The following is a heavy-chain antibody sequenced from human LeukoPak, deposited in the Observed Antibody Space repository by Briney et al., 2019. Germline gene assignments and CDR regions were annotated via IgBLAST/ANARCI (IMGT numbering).Heavy chain of an antibody. V-gene: IGHV3-30*04. CDR3: VTLVVVPHLN. J-gene: IGHJ4*02. Sequence: GGSLRLSCAASGFTFSNYAIHWVRQAPGKGLEWVAVISYDGSNKYYADSVKGRFTISRDNAKNSLYLQMKSLRAEDTAVYYCVTLVVVPHLNWGQGTLVTVSS. CDR2: ISYDGSNK. D-gene: IGHD2-15*01. CDR1: GFTFSNYA.